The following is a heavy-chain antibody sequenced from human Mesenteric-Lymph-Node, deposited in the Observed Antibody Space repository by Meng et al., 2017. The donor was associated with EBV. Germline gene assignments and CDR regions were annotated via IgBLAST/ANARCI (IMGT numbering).Heavy chain of an antibody. V-gene: IGHV3-15*02. J-gene: IGHJ4*02. Sequence: EGQLVGSGGALVEPGGVLSLSGAASGFIFRNAWMTWVRQATGKGLEWVGRIKSKTDGGTPDYAAPVKGRFTISRDDSKNTLYLQMNSLKTEDTAVYYCTTDPARRYYFDYWGQGTLVTVSS. CDR3: TTDPARRYYFDY. CDR1: GFIFRNAW. CDR2: IKSKTDGGTP. D-gene: IGHD4-17*01.